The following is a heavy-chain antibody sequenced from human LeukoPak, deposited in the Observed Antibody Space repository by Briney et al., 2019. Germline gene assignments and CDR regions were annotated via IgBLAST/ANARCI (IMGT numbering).Heavy chain of an antibody. D-gene: IGHD3-22*01. J-gene: IGHJ4*02. CDR3: ARGTGYYYDSSGPPNL. CDR1: GGSISSYY. V-gene: IGHV4-34*01. Sequence: SETLSLTCTFSGGSISSYYWSWIRQPPGKGLEWLGEINHSGSTNYNPSLKSRVTISVDTSKNQFSLKLSSVTAADTAVYYCARGTGYYYDSSGPPNLWGQGTLVTVSS. CDR2: INHSGST.